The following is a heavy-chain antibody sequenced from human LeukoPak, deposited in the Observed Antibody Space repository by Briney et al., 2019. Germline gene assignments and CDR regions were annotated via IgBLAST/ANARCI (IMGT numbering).Heavy chain of an antibody. CDR1: GFAFSSYA. CDR2: ISGSGGST. D-gene: IGHD6-13*01. CDR3: AKDRYRSSWYWFDP. Sequence: GGSLRLSCAASGFAFSSYAMSWVRQAPGKWLEWVSAISGSGGSTYYADSVEGRFTISRDNSKNTLYLQMNSLRAEDTAVYYCAKDRYRSSWYWFDPWGQGTLVTVSS. J-gene: IGHJ5*02. V-gene: IGHV3-23*01.